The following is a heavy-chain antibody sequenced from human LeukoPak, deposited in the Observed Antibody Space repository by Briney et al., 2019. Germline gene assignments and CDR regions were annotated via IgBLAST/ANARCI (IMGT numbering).Heavy chain of an antibody. CDR3: ARDSSHYYDSSGYARASLGNFDY. D-gene: IGHD3-22*01. CDR2: ISAYNGNT. V-gene: IGHV1-18*01. J-gene: IGHJ4*02. CDR1: GYTFTSYG. Sequence: GASVKVSCKASGYTFTSYGISWVRQAPGQGLEWMGWISAYNGNTNYAQKLQGRVTMTTDTSTSTAYMELRSLRSDDTAVYYCARDSSHYYDSSGYARASLGNFDYWGQGTLVTVSS.